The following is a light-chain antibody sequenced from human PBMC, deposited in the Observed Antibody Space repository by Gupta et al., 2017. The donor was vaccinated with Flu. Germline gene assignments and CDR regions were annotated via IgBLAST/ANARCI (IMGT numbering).Light chain of an antibody. CDR1: SSAFGGYDY. Sequence: QSALTQPPSASGSPGQSVTISCTGTSSAFGGYDYVSWYQQHPGKAPKLILYEVTKRPSGVPPRFSGSTSGNTASLTVSGLQAEDEAEYYCSAYADNNHYVFGTGTKVTVL. V-gene: IGLV2-8*01. CDR3: SAYADNNHYV. J-gene: IGLJ1*01. CDR2: EVT.